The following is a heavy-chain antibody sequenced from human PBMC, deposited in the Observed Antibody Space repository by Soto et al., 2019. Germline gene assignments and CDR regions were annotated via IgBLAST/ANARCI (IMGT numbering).Heavy chain of an antibody. CDR2: ISADNGNT. J-gene: IGHJ4*02. CDR1: GYTFTSYG. V-gene: IGHV1-18*01. D-gene: IGHD2-21*02. Sequence: QVQLVQSGAEVKKPGASVKVSCKASGYTFTSYGISWVRQAPGQGLEWMGWISADNGNTNYGQKLQGRGTMTTDTSKSPAYMELRSLRSDDTAVYYCARDRCGGDCYSMLVDYWGQGTLVTVSS. CDR3: ARDRCGGDCYSMLVDY.